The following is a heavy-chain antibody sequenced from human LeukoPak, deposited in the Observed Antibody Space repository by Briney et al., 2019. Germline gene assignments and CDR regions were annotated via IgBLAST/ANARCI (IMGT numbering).Heavy chain of an antibody. Sequence: PGGSLRLSCAASGFTFSSYGMHWVRQAPGKGLEWVAVITYDGSKKYYADSVKGRFTISRGNSKNTLYVQMNSLRVEDTAVYYCAKDRTYYDDSSGYPDYWGQGTLVTVSS. D-gene: IGHD3-22*01. CDR1: GFTFSSYG. CDR3: AKDRTYYDDSSGYPDY. CDR2: ITYDGSKK. V-gene: IGHV3-30*18. J-gene: IGHJ4*02.